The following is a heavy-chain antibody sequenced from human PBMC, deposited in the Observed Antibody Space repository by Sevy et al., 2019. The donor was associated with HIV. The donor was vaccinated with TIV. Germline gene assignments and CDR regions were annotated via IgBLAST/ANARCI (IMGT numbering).Heavy chain of an antibody. D-gene: IGHD6-19*01. V-gene: IGHV4-34*01. J-gene: IGHJ1*01. CDR1: GGSFSGYY. CDR2: INHSGST. CDR3: ARGGVGWLSFFQH. Sequence: SETLSLTCAVYGGSFSGYYWSWIRQPPGKGLEWIGEINHSGSTNYNPSLKSRVTISVDTSKNKFSLKLSSVTAADTAVYYCARGGVGWLSFFQHWGQGTLVTVSS.